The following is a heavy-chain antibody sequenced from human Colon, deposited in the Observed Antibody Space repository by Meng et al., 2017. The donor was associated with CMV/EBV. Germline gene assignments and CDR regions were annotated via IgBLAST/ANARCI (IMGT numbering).Heavy chain of an antibody. CDR2: IYYSGYT. Sequence: QLQLQESGPGLVKPSETLSLTCTVSGGSISSSTYYWGWIRQTPGKGLEWIGNIYYSGYTYYNPSLKSRLTISVDTSKNQFSLKLTSVTAADTAVYYCATDYGDYYFDRCGQGTLVTVSS. V-gene: IGHV4-39*07. CDR1: GGSISSSTYY. D-gene: IGHD4-17*01. J-gene: IGHJ4*02. CDR3: ATDYGDYYFDR.